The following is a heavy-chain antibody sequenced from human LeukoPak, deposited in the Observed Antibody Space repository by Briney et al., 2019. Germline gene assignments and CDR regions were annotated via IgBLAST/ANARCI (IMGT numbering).Heavy chain of an antibody. Sequence: PGGSLRLSCAASGFTFSSYSIKWVRPAPGKGLEGVSSIFSSSSYIYYADSVKGRFTISRDNAKNSLYLQMNSLRAEDTAVYYCARDPFTSGDYYDSSGYSGYWGQGTLVTVSS. CDR2: IFSSSSYI. J-gene: IGHJ4*02. V-gene: IGHV3-21*01. D-gene: IGHD3-22*01. CDR1: GFTFSSYS. CDR3: ARDPFTSGDYYDSSGYSGY.